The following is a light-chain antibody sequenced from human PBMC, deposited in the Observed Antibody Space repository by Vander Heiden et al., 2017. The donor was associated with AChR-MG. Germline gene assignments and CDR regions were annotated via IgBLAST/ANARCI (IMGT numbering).Light chain of an antibody. CDR3: QQYGSSAIT. V-gene: IGKV3-20*01. CDR2: GAS. CDR1: QSVSSSY. J-gene: IGKJ5*01. Sequence: EIVLTQSPGTLSLSPGATATLPCRASQSVSSSYLAWYQQKPGQAPRLLIYGASSRATGIPDRFSGSGSGTDFTLTISRLEPEDFAVYYCQQYGSSAITFGQGTRLEIK.